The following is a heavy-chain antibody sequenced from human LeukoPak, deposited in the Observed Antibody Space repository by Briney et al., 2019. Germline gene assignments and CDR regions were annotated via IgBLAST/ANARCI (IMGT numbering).Heavy chain of an antibody. V-gene: IGHV3-15*01. Sequence: PGGSLRLSCAASGFTFSNAWMSWVRQAPGKGLEWVGRIKSKTDGGTTDYAAPVKGRFTISRDDSKNTLYLQMNSLKTEDTAVYYCTTVEFRSWNYESFSWGQGTLVTVSS. CDR2: IKSKTDGGTT. CDR3: TTVEFRSWNYESFS. CDR1: GFTFSNAW. D-gene: IGHD1-7*01. J-gene: IGHJ5*02.